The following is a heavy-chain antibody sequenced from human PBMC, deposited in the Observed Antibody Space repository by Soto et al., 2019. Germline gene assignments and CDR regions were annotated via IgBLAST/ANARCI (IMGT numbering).Heavy chain of an antibody. CDR2: ISPRGETR. D-gene: IGHD1-1*01. CDR3: ARSGLPLIEILDY. V-gene: IGHV3-11*01. CDR1: GFTFSDYY. J-gene: IGHJ4*01. Sequence: PVGSLRLSCAASGFTFSDYYMNWIRQAPGQGLEWLSCISPRGETRYIADSMRGRFTFSRDNARRSLYVQMNSLRAEDTAVYYCARSGLPLIEILDYWGNGTLVTVPQ.